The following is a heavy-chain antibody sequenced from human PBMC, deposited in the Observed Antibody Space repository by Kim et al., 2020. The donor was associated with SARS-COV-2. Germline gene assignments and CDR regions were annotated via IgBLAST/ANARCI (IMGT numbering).Heavy chain of an antibody. J-gene: IGHJ2*01. D-gene: IGHD3-3*01. CDR3: AKVFDFGASRYWYFDL. CDR2: VSYDGSIK. V-gene: IGHV3-30*18. Sequence: GGSLRLSCAASGFTFSKYGMHWVRQAPGKGLEWVAVVSYDGSIKYYTESVKGRFTISRDNSKDTLHLQMDSLRPEDTAVYYCAKVFDFGASRYWYFDLWG. CDR1: GFTFSKYG.